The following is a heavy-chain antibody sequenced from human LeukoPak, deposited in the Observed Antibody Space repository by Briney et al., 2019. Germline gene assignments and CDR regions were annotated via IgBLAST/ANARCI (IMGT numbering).Heavy chain of an antibody. CDR1: GGAISSYH. V-gene: IGHV4-59*01. J-gene: IGHJ4*02. CDR2: IYYSGST. Sequence: SETLSLTCTVSGGAISSYHWSWIRQPPGKGLEWIGYIYYSGSTNYKPSLKSRVTISVDTSKNQFSLKLTSVTAADTAVYYCARTQIPGSGYYFDYWGQGTLVTVSS. D-gene: IGHD3-10*01. CDR3: ARTQIPGSGYYFDY.